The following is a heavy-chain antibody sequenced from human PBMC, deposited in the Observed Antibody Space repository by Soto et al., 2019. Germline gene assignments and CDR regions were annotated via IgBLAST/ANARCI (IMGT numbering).Heavy chain of an antibody. J-gene: IGHJ4*02. D-gene: IGHD3-10*01. Sequence: PSETLSLTGNVPGGSISSYYWSWMRQHPGKGLEWIGYIYYSGSTNYNPPLKSRVTISVDTSKKQFSLKLSSVTAADTAVYYCARTTMVRGVIEVFDYWGQGTLVTVSS. V-gene: IGHV4-59*01. CDR2: IYYSGST. CDR1: GGSISSYY. CDR3: ARTTMVRGVIEVFDY.